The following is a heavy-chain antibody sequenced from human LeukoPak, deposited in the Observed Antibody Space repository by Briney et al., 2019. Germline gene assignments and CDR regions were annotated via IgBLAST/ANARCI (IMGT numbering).Heavy chain of an antibody. D-gene: IGHD1-26*01. Sequence: GGSLRLSCAASGFTFSTYGMHWVRQAQGKGLEWVALIWYDGSNEDYADSVKGRFTISRDNSRNTLSLQMNSLRGEDTAVYYCARGGLTIAEATTSWYLDYWGQGTLVTVSS. V-gene: IGHV3-33*01. J-gene: IGHJ4*02. CDR1: GFTFSTYG. CDR3: ARGGLTIAEATTSWYLDY. CDR2: IWYDGSNE.